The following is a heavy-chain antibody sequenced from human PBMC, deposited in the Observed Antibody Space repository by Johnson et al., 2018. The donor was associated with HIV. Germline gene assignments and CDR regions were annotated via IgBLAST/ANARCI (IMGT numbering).Heavy chain of an antibody. V-gene: IGHV3-30*02. D-gene: IGHD6-13*01. CDR2: IHYDGTNK. J-gene: IGHJ3*02. Sequence: QVQLVESGGGVVQPGGSLRLSCAASGFTFSDYGMHWVRQAPGKGLEWVSFIHYDGTNKYSPDSVKGRFTISRDNSKNTVYLQMNSLRAEDTAVYYCARERIAAAGLDAFDIWGQGTMVTVSS. CDR1: GFTFSDYG. CDR3: ARERIAAAGLDAFDI.